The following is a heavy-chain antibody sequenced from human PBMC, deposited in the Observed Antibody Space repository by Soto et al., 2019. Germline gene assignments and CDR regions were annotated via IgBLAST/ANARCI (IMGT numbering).Heavy chain of an antibody. CDR1: DGSFSRYY. CDR2: IYYSGST. V-gene: IGHV4-59*01. J-gene: IGHJ5*02. D-gene: IGHD6-13*01. CDR3: ARAFRAAARLGPPNNWFDP. Sequence: PSQTLSLTCAVYDGSFSRYYWNWIRQPPGKGLEWIGYIYYSGSTNYNPSLKSRVTISVDTSKNQFSLKLSSVTAADTAVYYCARAFRAAARLGPPNNWFDPWGQGTLVTVSS.